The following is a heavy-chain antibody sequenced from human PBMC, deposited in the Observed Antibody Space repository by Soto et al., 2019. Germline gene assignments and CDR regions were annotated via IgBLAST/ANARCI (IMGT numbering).Heavy chain of an antibody. J-gene: IGHJ5*02. Sequence: SETLSLTCTVSGGSISTYFWTWIRQPPGKGLEWIGYIYYSGITDSNPSLKSRLTISVDTSKNQFSLNLRSVTAADTAVYYCARIYDFWSGYYWFDPWGQGTLVTVSS. D-gene: IGHD3-3*01. CDR2: IYYSGIT. CDR3: ARIYDFWSGYYWFDP. CDR1: GGSISTYF. V-gene: IGHV4-59*12.